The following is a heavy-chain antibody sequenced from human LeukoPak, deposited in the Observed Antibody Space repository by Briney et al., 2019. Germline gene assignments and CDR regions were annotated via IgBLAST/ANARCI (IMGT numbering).Heavy chain of an antibody. D-gene: IGHD3-22*01. J-gene: IGHJ4*02. V-gene: IGHV4-31*03. CDR2: IYYSGST. Sequence: PSETLSLTCTVSGGSISSGGYYWSWIRQHPGKGLEWIGYIYYSGSTYYNPSLKSRVTISVDTSKNQFSLKLNSVTAADTAVYYCASGALDYYDSSGYPLDYWGQGTLVTVSS. CDR3: ASGALDYYDSSGYPLDY. CDR1: GGSISSGGYY.